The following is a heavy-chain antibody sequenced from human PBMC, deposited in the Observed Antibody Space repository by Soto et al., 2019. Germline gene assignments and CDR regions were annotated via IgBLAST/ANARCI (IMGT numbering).Heavy chain of an antibody. V-gene: IGHV3-53*01. CDR3: ARIPYDNSGTIFDY. CDR2: IYAGTIT. Sequence: VGSLRLSCAVSGITVSSYYMSWVRQAAGKGLEWVSVIYAGTITYYADSVKGRFTIYRDNSKNTLNLEMNSLRVEDTAVYYCARIPYDNSGTIFDYWGQGTLVTVSS. J-gene: IGHJ4*02. D-gene: IGHD3-22*01. CDR1: GITVSSYY.